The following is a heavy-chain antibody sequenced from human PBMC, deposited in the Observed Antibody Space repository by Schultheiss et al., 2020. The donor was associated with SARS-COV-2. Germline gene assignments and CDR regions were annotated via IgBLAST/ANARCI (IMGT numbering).Heavy chain of an antibody. CDR3: AKPDHFGPGVGYGMDV. CDR2: INPSGGGT. D-gene: IGHD3-16*01. J-gene: IGHJ6*02. V-gene: IGHV1-46*01. CDR1: GYTFTSYY. Sequence: ASVKVSCKASGYTFTSYYMHWVRQAPGQGLEWMGIINPSGGGTSYAQRFQGRVTMTRDTSTSTAYMELSSLRSEDTAVYYCAKPDHFGPGVGYGMDVWGQGTTVTVSS.